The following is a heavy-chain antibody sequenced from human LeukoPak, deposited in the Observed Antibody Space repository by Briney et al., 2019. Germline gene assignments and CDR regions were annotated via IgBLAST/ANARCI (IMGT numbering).Heavy chain of an antibody. D-gene: IGHD2-8*01. Sequence: GGSLRLSRLASGFSLSSNAMNWVPQAPGKGLEWVSGISGSNTYYADSVKGRFTISRDSSKNTMDLQMNNLRAEDTAVYYCSKDGCVNGICYFEKWGQGTLVTVSS. CDR1: GFSLSSNA. CDR2: ISGSNT. CDR3: SKDGCVNGICYFEK. V-gene: IGHV3-23*01. J-gene: IGHJ4*02.